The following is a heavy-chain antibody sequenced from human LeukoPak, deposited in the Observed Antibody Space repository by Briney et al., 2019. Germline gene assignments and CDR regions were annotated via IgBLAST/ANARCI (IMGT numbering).Heavy chain of an antibody. CDR3: ATFTDSSGWYYFDY. Sequence: KPSETLSLTCAVYGGSFSGYYWSWIRQPPGKGLEWIGEINHSGSTNYNPSLKSRVTISVDTSKNQFSLKLSSVTAADTAVHYCATFTDSSGWYYFDYWGQGTLVTVSS. CDR2: INHSGST. CDR1: GGSFSGYY. J-gene: IGHJ4*02. D-gene: IGHD6-19*01. V-gene: IGHV4-34*01.